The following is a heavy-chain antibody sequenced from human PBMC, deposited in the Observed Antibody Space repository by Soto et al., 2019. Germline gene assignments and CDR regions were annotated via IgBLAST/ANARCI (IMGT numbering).Heavy chain of an antibody. CDR3: ARGHGSSDWRFSYYYMDV. D-gene: IGHD6-19*01. V-gene: IGHV1-8*01. CDR1: FTSYD. J-gene: IGHJ6*02. Sequence: QVQLVQSGAEVKKPGASVKVSCTFTSYDINWVRQAAGQGLEWMAWMNPNSGDTRFAQKFQGRVTMTRDTSKFTAYMELSNLRSEDTAVYYCARGHGSSDWRFSYYYMDVWDHGTTVTVSS. CDR2: MNPNSGDT.